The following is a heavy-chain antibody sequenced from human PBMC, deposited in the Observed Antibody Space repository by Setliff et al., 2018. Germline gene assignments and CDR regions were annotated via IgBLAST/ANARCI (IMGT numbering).Heavy chain of an antibody. CDR3: ARNALTGTTRKYYYYMDV. V-gene: IGHV1-69*10. CDR1: GGTLSTLS. D-gene: IGHD1-7*01. Sequence: AVKVSCKASGGTLSTLSIAWVRQAPGQGLEWMGGTIPLLPLPNYAVKFQGRVTITADKSTSTAYMELRSLTSEDTAVYYCARNALTGTTRKYYYYMDVWGQGTMVTVSS. J-gene: IGHJ6*03. CDR2: TIPLLPLP.